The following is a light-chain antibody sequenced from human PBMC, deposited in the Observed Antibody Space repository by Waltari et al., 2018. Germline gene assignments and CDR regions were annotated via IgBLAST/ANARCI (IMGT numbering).Light chain of an antibody. J-gene: IGLJ1*01. CDR2: DVS. CDR1: SSDIGDYNH. Sequence: QSALTQPASVSGSPGQSITISCTGSSSDIGDYNHVSWYHQHPGKAPKLLIYDVSSRPSGVSNRFFGSKSGTTASLTVSGLQAEDEAVYFCSSYSTSITPYVFGAGTKVTVL. CDR3: SSYSTSITPYV. V-gene: IGLV2-14*03.